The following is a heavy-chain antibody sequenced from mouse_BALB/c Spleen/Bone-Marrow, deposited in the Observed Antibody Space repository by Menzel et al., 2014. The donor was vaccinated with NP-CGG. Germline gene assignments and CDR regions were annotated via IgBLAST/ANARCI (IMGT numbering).Heavy chain of an antibody. CDR3: APYDGYYNWYFDV. V-gene: IGHV1-4*01. CDR2: IDPSSGYS. D-gene: IGHD2-3*01. Sequence: LQESGAELARPGASVKMSCKASGYTFTSYTMRWIKQRPGQGLEWIGYIDPSSGYSNYNQKFKDKATLTADISSSTAYMQLSSLTSEDSAVYYCAPYDGYYNWYFDVWGAGTTVTVSS. CDR1: GYTFTSYT. J-gene: IGHJ1*01.